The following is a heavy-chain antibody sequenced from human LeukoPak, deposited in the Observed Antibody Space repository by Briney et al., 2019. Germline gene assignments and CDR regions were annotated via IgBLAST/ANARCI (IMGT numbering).Heavy chain of an antibody. CDR3: ARGVLV. V-gene: IGHV4-34*01. D-gene: IGHD6-6*01. CDR2: INHSGST. Sequence: PSETLSLTCAVYGGSFSGYYWSWIRQPPGKGLEWIGEINHSGSTNYNPSLKSRVTISVDTSKNQFSLKRSSVTAADTAVYYCARGVLVWGQGTLVTVSS. J-gene: IGHJ4*02. CDR1: GGSFSGYY.